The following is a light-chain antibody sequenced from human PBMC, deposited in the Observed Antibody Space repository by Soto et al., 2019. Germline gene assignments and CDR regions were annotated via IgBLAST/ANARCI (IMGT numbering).Light chain of an antibody. CDR3: QSYDSSLSAVV. Sequence: SVLTQPPSVSGAPGQRVTISCTGRSSNIGAGYDVPWYQQLPGTAPKLLIYGNSNRPSGVPDRFSGSKSGTSASLAITGLQAEDEADYYCQSYDSSLSAVVFGGGTKVTVL. CDR1: SSNIGAGYD. J-gene: IGLJ2*01. V-gene: IGLV1-40*01. CDR2: GNS.